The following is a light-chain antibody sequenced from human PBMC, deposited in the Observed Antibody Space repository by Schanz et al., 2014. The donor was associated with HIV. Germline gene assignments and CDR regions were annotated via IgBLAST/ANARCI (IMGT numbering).Light chain of an antibody. CDR2: SNN. CDR3: AAWDDSLNLV. CDR1: RSNIGAGNG. Sequence: QSVLTQPPSASGTPGQRVTITCSGSRSNIGAGNGVNWYQQVPGTAPKLLIYSNNQRPSGVPDRFSGSKSGNTASLTVSGLQSEDEADYYCAAWDDSLNLVFGGGTKLTVL. V-gene: IGLV1-44*01. J-gene: IGLJ2*01.